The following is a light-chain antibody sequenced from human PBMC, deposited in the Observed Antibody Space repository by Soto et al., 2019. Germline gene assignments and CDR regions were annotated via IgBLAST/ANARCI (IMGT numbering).Light chain of an antibody. CDR3: QQYNSLWT. V-gene: IGKV1-5*03. Sequence: DIPMTQSPSTLSASVGDRVTITCRASQSISDWLAWYQQKPGKAPKLLIYKASSLESGVPSRFSGSRSGTEFTLTISSLQPDDFATYYCQQYNSLWTFGQGTKVEIK. CDR2: KAS. J-gene: IGKJ1*01. CDR1: QSISDW.